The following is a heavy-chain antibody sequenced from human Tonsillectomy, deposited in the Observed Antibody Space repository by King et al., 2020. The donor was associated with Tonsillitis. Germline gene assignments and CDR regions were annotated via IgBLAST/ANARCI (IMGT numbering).Heavy chain of an antibody. D-gene: IGHD5-12*01. V-gene: IGHV3-13*04. CDR1: GFTFSSYD. J-gene: IGHJ4*02. CDR2: IGTAGDT. Sequence: DVQLVESGGGLVQPGGSLRLSCAAFGFTFSSYDMHWVRQATGKGLEWVSAIGTAGDTYYPGSVKGRFTISRENAKNSLYLQMNSLRAGDTAVYYCARGPLYSGYDGESHPYYFDYWGQGTLVTVSS. CDR3: ARGPLYSGYDGESHPYYFDY.